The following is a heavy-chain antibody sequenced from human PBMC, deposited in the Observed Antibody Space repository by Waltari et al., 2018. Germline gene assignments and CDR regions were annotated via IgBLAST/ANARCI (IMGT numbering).Heavy chain of an antibody. V-gene: IGHV4-61*01. CDR1: GGSIKPAYYS. CDR3: ARGQWGAAGTQEWYYFDL. D-gene: IGHD3-3*01. CDR2: FQDRGKP. Sequence: QVQLRESGPGVVKPLETLSLNCADSGGSIKPAYYSPWHWTRQPPGKGLEWIGFFQDRGKPKYNPSLKGRVAISIDTSKNQYSLRLTSVTVADTATYYCARGQWGAAGTQEWYYFDLWGRGTLVTVSS. J-gene: IGHJ2*01.